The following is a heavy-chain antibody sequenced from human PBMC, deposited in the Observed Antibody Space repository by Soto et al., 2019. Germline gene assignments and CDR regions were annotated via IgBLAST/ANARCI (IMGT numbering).Heavy chain of an antibody. Sequence: SETLSLTCTVSGGSVSSGSYYWSWIRQPPGKGLEWIGYIYYSGSTNYNPSLKSRVTISVDTSKNQFSLKLSSVTATDTAVYYCARAYSYGYGLYFDYWGHGTLVTVSS. CDR3: ARAYSYGYGLYFDY. CDR2: IYYSGST. CDR1: GGSVSSGSYY. V-gene: IGHV4-61*01. J-gene: IGHJ4*01. D-gene: IGHD5-18*01.